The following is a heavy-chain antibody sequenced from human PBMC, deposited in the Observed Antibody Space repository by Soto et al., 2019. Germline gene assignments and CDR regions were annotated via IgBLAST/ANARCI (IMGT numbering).Heavy chain of an antibody. J-gene: IGHJ4*02. Sequence: QVLLQQWGAGRLKPSETLSLTCAVYGRSCIDYYWGRIRQSPGTGLEWIGEINHSGIANYNPSLKSRVTISVDTSKNQFSLKLYSVTAADAAVYYCARVSDYWSQGTLVTVSS. CDR3: ARVSDY. V-gene: IGHV4-34*01. CDR1: GRSCIDYY. CDR2: INHSGIA.